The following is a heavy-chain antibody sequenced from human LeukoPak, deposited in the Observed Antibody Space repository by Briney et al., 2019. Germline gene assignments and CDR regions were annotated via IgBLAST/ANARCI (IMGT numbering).Heavy chain of an antibody. CDR2: IQSDGSKQ. Sequence: PGGSLRLSCATAGFTFSTFGIHWVRQTPGKGLEWAAAIQSDGSKQYYGDSVKGRFTISRDSSKNMVYLQMNSLRDEDTAVYYCARDVDTSSHSSQLDPWGQGTLVTVSS. CDR1: GFTFSTFG. J-gene: IGHJ5*02. D-gene: IGHD5-18*01. V-gene: IGHV3-33*01. CDR3: ARDVDTSSHSSQLDP.